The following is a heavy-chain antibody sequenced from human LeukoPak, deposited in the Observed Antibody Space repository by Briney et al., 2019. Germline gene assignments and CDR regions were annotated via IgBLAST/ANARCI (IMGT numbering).Heavy chain of an antibody. Sequence: GRSLRLSCAASGFTFSSYAMHWVRQAPGKGLEWVAVISYDGSNKYYADSVKGRFTISRDNSKNTLYLQMNSLRAEDTAVYYCAKDLNILTGYPYYFDYWGQGTLVTVSS. CDR2: ISYDGSNK. CDR1: GFTFSSYA. D-gene: IGHD3-9*01. V-gene: IGHV3-30-3*01. J-gene: IGHJ4*02. CDR3: AKDLNILTGYPYYFDY.